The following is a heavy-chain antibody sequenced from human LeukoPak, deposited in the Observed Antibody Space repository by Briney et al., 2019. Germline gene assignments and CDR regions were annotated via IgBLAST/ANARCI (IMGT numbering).Heavy chain of an antibody. CDR3: ARERKSGSFDY. J-gene: IGHJ4*02. CDR1: GFTFDDHG. V-gene: IGHV3-20*04. D-gene: IGHD5-12*01. CDR2: INWNGGST. Sequence: GGSLRLSCAASGFTFDDHGMSWVRQAPGKGLEWVSGINWNGGSTGYADSVKGRFTISRDNSKNTLYLQMNSLRAEDTAVYYCARERKSGSFDYWGQGTLVTVSS.